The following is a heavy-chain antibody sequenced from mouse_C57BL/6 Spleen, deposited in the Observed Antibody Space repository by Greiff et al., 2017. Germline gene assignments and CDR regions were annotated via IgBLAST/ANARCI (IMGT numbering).Heavy chain of an antibody. Sequence: EVKLVESGGDLVKPGGSLKLSCAASGFTFSSYGMSWVRQTPDKRLEWVATISSGGSYTYYPDSVKGRFTISRDNAKNTLYLQMSSLKSEDTALYYCARKDGGQDYWGQGTTLTVSS. D-gene: IGHD3-3*01. CDR2: ISSGGSYT. CDR3: ARKDGGQDY. V-gene: IGHV5-6*01. J-gene: IGHJ2*01. CDR1: GFTFSSYG.